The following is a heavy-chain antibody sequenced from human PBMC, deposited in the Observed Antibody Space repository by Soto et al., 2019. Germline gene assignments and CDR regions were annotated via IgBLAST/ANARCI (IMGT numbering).Heavy chain of an antibody. V-gene: IGHV3-23*01. CDR1: GFTFSSYV. Sequence: EVQLLESGGGLVQPGGSLRLSCAASGFTFSSYVMSWVRQAPGKGLEWVSAISGSGGSTYYADSVKGRFIISRDNSKNTLYLQMNSLRAEDTAVYYCAKEMPSGYSSGRDAFDIWGQGTMVTVSS. CDR2: ISGSGGST. J-gene: IGHJ3*02. CDR3: AKEMPSGYSSGRDAFDI. D-gene: IGHD6-19*01.